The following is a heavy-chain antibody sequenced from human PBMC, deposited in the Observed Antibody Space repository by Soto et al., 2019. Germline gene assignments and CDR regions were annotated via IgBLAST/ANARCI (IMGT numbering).Heavy chain of an antibody. CDR1: GGSFSGYY. D-gene: IGHD3-9*01. CDR2: INHSGST. Sequence: SETLSLTCAVYGGSFSGYYWSWIRQPPGKGLEWIGEINHSGSTNYNPSLKSRVTISVDTSKNQFSLKLSSVTAADTAVYYCARGSGDFDWLLYHPYFDYWGQGTLVTVSS. CDR3: ARGSGDFDWLLYHPYFDY. V-gene: IGHV4-34*01. J-gene: IGHJ4*02.